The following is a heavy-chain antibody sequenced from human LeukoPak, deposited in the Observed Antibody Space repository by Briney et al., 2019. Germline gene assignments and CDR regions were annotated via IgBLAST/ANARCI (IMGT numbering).Heavy chain of an antibody. V-gene: IGHV3-11*01. CDR2: ISSSGGTI. CDR3: ARDRVLRFLEWLQYYYYYYGMDV. J-gene: IGHJ6*02. CDR1: GFTFSDYY. Sequence: PGGSLRLSCAASGFTFSDYYMSWIRQAPGKGLEWVSYISSSGGTIYYADSVKGRFTISRDNAKNSLYLQMNSLRAEDTAVYYCARDRVLRFLEWLQYYYYYYGMDVWGQGTTVTVSS. D-gene: IGHD3-3*01.